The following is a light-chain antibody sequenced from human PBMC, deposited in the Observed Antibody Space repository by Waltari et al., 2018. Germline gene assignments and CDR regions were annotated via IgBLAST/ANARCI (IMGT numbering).Light chain of an antibody. V-gene: IGKV1-27*01. CDR1: QGISNY. Sequence: DIQMTQSPSSLSASVGDRVTITCRASQGISNYLAWYQQKPGKVPKLRIYAASTLQSGVPSRFSGSGSGTNFTLTISSLQPEDVATYYCQKYNSALFGPGTKVDIK. CDR3: QKYNSAL. CDR2: AAS. J-gene: IGKJ3*01.